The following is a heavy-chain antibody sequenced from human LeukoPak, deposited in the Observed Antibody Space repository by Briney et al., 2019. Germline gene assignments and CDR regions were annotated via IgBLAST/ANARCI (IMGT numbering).Heavy chain of an antibody. CDR2: IYTSGST. CDR3: AREGIAAAGGNWFDP. Sequence: SQTLSLTCTVSGGSISSGSYYWSWIRQPAGKGLEWIGRIYTSGSTNYNPSLKSRVTISVDTSKNQFSLKLSSVTAADTAVYYCAREGIAAAGGNWFDPWGQGTLVTVSS. D-gene: IGHD6-13*01. CDR1: GGSISSGSYY. V-gene: IGHV4-61*02. J-gene: IGHJ5*02.